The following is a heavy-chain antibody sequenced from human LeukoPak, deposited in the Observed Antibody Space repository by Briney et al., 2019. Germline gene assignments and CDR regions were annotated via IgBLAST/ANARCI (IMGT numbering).Heavy chain of an antibody. CDR2: ISWNSGSI. V-gene: IGHV3-9*01. Sequence: TGGSLRLSCAASGFTFVDYAMHWVRQAPGKGLEWVSGISWNSGSIGYADSVKGRFTISRDNAKNSLYLQMNSLRAEDTALYYCAKAELLDYFDYWGQGTLVTVSS. CDR3: AKAELLDYFDY. D-gene: IGHD1-26*01. J-gene: IGHJ4*02. CDR1: GFTFVDYA.